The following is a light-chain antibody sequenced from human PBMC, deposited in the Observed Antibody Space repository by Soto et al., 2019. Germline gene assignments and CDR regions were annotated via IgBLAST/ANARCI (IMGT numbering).Light chain of an antibody. CDR2: RNN. J-gene: IGLJ2*01. CDR1: SSNIGSNY. Sequence: QSVLTQPPSASGTPGQRVTISCSGSSSNIGSNYVYWYQQLPGTATKLLIYRNNQRPSGVPDRFSGSKSGPSASLAISGVRSEDEADYYCTAWDDTLRGPLFGGGTQLTVL. V-gene: IGLV1-47*01. CDR3: TAWDDTLRGPL.